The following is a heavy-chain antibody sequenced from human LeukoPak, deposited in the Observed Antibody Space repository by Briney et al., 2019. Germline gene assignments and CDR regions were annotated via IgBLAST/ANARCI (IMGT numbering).Heavy chain of an antibody. V-gene: IGHV4-34*01. J-gene: IGHJ4*02. Sequence: SETLSLTCTVSGGSISSYYWSWIRQPPGKGLEWIGEINHSGSTNYNPSLKSRVTISVDTSKNQFSLKLSSVTAADTAVYYCASLIVVVPAAMSNIVATTSPPDYWGQGTLVTVSS. D-gene: IGHD2-2*01. CDR2: INHSGST. CDR3: ASLIVVVPAAMSNIVATTSPPDY. CDR1: GGSISSYY.